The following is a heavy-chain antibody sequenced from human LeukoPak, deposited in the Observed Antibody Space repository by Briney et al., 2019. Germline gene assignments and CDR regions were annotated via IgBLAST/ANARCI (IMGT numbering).Heavy chain of an antibody. Sequence: PGGTLRLSCAASGFTVSSNYMSWVRQAPGKGLEWVTVIYSGGSTYYADSLKGRFTISRDNSKNTLYLQMNCLRAEDTAVYYCARDYDPYYFDYWGQGNPFTASS. CDR2: IYSGGST. CDR3: ARDYDPYYFDY. D-gene: IGHD3-3*01. CDR1: GFTVSSNY. V-gene: IGHV3-66*01. J-gene: IGHJ4*02.